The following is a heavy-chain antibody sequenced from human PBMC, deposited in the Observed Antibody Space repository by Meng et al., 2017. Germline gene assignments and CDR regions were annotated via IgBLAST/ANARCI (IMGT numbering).Heavy chain of an antibody. J-gene: IGHJ4*02. CDR2: INHSGST. CDR1: GGSFSGYY. D-gene: IGHD6-6*01. Sequence: QGQLQQWGAGLLKPSETLSLTCAVYGGSFSGYYWSWIRQPPGKGLEWIGEINHSGSTNYNPSLKSRVTISVDTSKNQFSLKLSSVTAADTAVYYCARRGIAARPFYYWGQGTLVTVSS. V-gene: IGHV4-34*01. CDR3: ARRGIAARPFYY.